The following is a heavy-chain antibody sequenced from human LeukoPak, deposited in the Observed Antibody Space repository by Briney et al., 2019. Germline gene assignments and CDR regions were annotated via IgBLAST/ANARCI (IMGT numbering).Heavy chain of an antibody. J-gene: IGHJ4*02. CDR1: GFTFSSYA. Sequence: SGGSLRLSCAASGFTFSSYAMSWVRQAPGKGLEWIGSIYYSGSTYYNPSLKSRVTISVDTSKNQFSLKLSSVTAADTAVYYCASYCYDILTGSYSGYFDYWGQGTLVTVSS. V-gene: IGHV4-39*01. D-gene: IGHD3-9*01. CDR2: IYYSGST. CDR3: ASYCYDILTGSYSGYFDY.